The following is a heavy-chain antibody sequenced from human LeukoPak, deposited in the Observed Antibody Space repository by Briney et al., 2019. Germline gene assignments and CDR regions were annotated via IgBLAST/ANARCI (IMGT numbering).Heavy chain of an antibody. CDR2: MNPNSGNT. Sequence: ASVKVSRKASGYTFTSYDINWVRQATGQGLEWIGWMNPNSGNTGYAQKFQGRVTMTRNTSISTAYMELSSLRSEDTAVYYCARTTGRWFGSVLGYWGQGTLVTVSS. CDR3: ARTTGRWFGSVLGY. D-gene: IGHD3-10*01. J-gene: IGHJ4*02. CDR1: GYTFTSYD. V-gene: IGHV1-8*01.